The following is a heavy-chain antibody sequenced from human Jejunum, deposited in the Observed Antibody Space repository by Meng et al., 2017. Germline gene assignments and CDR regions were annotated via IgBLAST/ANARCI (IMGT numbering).Heavy chain of an antibody. CDR2: IYYSGST. CDR1: GGSVSSNDYY. Sequence: QVQLQESGPGLVKPSQTLSLTCTVSGGSVSSNDYYWSWIRQPPGKGLEWIGYIYYSGSTYYSPSLKSRVTISVDTSANQFSLKLNSVTAADTAVYYCARQMDSEYDEGYFFNYWGQGILVTVSS. V-gene: IGHV4-30-4*01. J-gene: IGHJ4*02. CDR3: ARQMDSEYDEGYFFNY. D-gene: IGHD2-2*03.